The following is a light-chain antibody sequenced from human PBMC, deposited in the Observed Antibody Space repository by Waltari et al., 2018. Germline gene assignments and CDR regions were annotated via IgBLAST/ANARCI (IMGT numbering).Light chain of an antibody. V-gene: IGKV3-20*01. J-gene: IGKJ1*01. CDR3: QHYSNSPWT. CDR1: QSVIRSY. CDR2: GAS. Sequence: EIVLTQSPGTLSLSPGETAILSCRASQSVIRSYLAWYQQKPGQAPRLLIFGASSRATGLPDRFSGSGSGTDFSLTISRLEPEDVAMYYCQHYSNSPWTFGQGTKVEIK.